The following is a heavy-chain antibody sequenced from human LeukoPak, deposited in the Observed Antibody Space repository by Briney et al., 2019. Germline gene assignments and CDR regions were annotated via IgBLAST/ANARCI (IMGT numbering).Heavy chain of an antibody. CDR2: IVVGSGNT. J-gene: IGHJ6*02. Sequence: SVKVSCTASGFTFTSSAVQWVRQARGQRLEWIGWIVVGSGNTNYAQKFQERVTITRDMSTSTAYMELSSLRSEDTAVYYCAAGTQWELNYYYYGMDVWGQGTTVTVSS. CDR3: AAGTQWELNYYYYGMDV. V-gene: IGHV1-58*01. CDR1: GFTFTSSA. D-gene: IGHD1-26*01.